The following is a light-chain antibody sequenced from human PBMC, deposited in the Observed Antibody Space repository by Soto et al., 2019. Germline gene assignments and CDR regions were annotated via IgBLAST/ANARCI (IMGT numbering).Light chain of an antibody. CDR3: QQYNSYPLT. Sequence: IQITQSASTLSASVGDRVTITCRASQSISSWLAWYQQKPGKAPKLLIYDASSLESGVPSRFSGSGSGTEFTLTISSLQPDDFATYYCQQYNSYPLTFGGGTKVDIK. J-gene: IGKJ4*01. CDR2: DAS. V-gene: IGKV1-5*01. CDR1: QSISSW.